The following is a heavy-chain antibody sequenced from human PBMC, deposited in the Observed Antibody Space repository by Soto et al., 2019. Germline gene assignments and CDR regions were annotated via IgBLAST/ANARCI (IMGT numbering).Heavy chain of an antibody. Sequence: ASVKVSCKVSGYTLTELSMHWVRQAPGKGLEWMGGFDPEDGETIYAQKFQGRVTMTEDTSTDTAYMELSSLRSEDTAVYYCATLPRPSDSSGYIPQDDYWGQGTLVTVSS. J-gene: IGHJ4*02. CDR2: FDPEDGET. D-gene: IGHD3-22*01. V-gene: IGHV1-24*01. CDR1: GYTLTELS. CDR3: ATLPRPSDSSGYIPQDDY.